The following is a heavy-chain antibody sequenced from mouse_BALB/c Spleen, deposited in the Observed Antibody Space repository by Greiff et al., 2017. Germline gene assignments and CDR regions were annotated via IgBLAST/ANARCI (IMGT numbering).Heavy chain of an antibody. Sequence: DVKLQESGGGLVKPGGSLKLSCAASGFAFSSYDMSWVRQTPEKRLEWVAYISSGGGSTYYPDTVKGRFTISRDNAKNTLYLQMSSLKSEDTAMYYCARQGGYYAMDYWGQGTSVTVSS. J-gene: IGHJ4*01. CDR1: GFAFSSYD. CDR2: ISSGGGST. CDR3: ARQGGYYAMDY. V-gene: IGHV5-12-1*01.